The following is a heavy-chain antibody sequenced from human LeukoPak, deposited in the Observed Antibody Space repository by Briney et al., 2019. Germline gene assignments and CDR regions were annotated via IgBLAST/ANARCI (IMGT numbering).Heavy chain of an antibody. J-gene: IGHJ4*02. V-gene: IGHV4-39*01. Sequence: KPSETLSLTCTVSGVSISSSSYYWGWIRQPPGKGLEWIGRIYYSGSTYYNPSLKSRVTISVYTSKNQFSLKLSSMTAADTAVYYCARQGYGSGKFSPFDYWGQGTLVTVSS. CDR2: IYYSGST. CDR3: ARQGYGSGKFSPFDY. CDR1: GVSISSSSYY. D-gene: IGHD3-10*01.